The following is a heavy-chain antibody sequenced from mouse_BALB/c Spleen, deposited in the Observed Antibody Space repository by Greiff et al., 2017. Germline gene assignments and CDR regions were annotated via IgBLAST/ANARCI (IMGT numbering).Heavy chain of an antibody. CDR3: ARGSTMITYFDY. J-gene: IGHJ2*01. D-gene: IGHD2-4*01. CDR1: GFTFSSYA. Sequence: EVQRVESGGGLVKPGGSLKLSCAASGFTFSSYAMSWVRQTPEKRLEWVASISSGGSTYYPDSVKGRFTISRDNARNILYLQMSSLRSEDTAMYYGARGSTMITYFDYWGQGTTLTVSS. CDR2: ISSGGST. V-gene: IGHV5-6-5*01.